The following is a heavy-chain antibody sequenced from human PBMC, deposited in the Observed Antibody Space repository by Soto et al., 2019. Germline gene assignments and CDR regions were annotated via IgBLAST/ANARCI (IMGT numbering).Heavy chain of an antibody. D-gene: IGHD3-10*02. Sequence: PGGSLRLSCVVSGFIFSNNGMHWVRQTPGKGLEWVAFMSYDGSDTFYADSVKGRFTISRDNSKNTLFLHMSNLRAEDTAMYYCTIVRVADSALEHWGQGTLVTVSP. V-gene: IGHV3-30*02. CDR2: MSYDGSDT. CDR1: GFIFSNNG. J-gene: IGHJ4*02. CDR3: TIVRVADSALEH.